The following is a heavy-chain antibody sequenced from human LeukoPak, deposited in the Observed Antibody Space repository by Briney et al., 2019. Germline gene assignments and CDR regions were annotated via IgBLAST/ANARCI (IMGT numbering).Heavy chain of an antibody. CDR1: GGSISSYY. V-gene: IGHV4-4*07. CDR2: IYTSGNT. D-gene: IGHD6-6*01. Sequence: PSETLSLTCTVSGGSISSYYWSWIRQPAGKGLEWIGRIYTSGNTNYNPSLKSRVTMSGDTSKNHFSLKLTSVTAADTAVYYCARTSIAARPYDYWGQGTLVTVSS. CDR3: ARTSIAARPYDY. J-gene: IGHJ4*02.